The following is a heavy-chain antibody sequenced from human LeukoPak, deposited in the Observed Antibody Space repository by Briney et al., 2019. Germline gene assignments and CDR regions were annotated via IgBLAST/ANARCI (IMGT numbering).Heavy chain of an antibody. Sequence: QPGGSLRLSCAASGFTFSSYAMSWVRQAPGKGLEWVSAISGSGGSTYYADSVKGRFTISRDNSKNTLYLQMDSLRAEDTAVYYCAKDRADNGDRLRFDPWGQGTLVTVSS. V-gene: IGHV3-23*01. D-gene: IGHD4-17*01. J-gene: IGHJ5*02. CDR1: GFTFSSYA. CDR3: AKDRADNGDRLRFDP. CDR2: ISGSGGST.